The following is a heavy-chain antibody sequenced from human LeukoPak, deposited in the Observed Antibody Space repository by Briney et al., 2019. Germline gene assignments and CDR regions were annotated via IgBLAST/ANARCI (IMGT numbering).Heavy chain of an antibody. J-gene: IGHJ4*02. CDR1: GYTFTGYY. Sequence: ASVKVSCKASGYTFTGYYMHWVRQAPGQGLEWMGWINPNSGGTNYAQKFQGRVTMTRDTSISTAYMELSRLRSDDTAVYYCARSAYSSSWKSNPFDYWGQGTLVTVSS. CDR2: INPNSGGT. V-gene: IGHV1-2*02. D-gene: IGHD6-13*01. CDR3: ARSAYSSSWKSNPFDY.